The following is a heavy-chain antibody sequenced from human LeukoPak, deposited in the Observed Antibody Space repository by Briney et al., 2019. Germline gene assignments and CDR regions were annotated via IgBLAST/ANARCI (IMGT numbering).Heavy chain of an antibody. CDR3: AREEEGIAAAGTIPLCDY. J-gene: IGHJ4*02. D-gene: IGHD6-13*01. CDR2: ISYDGSNK. V-gene: IGHV3-30*04. Sequence: PGGSLRLSCAASGFTFSGYAMHWVRQAPGKGLEWVAVISYDGSNKYYADSVKGRFTISRDNSKNTLYLQMNSLRAEDTAVYYCAREEEGIAAAGTIPLCDYWGQGTLVTVSS. CDR1: GFTFSGYA.